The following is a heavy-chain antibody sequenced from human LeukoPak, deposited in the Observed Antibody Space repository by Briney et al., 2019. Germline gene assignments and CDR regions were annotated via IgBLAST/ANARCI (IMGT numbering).Heavy chain of an antibody. CDR1: GFTFGDYA. J-gene: IGHJ6*02. D-gene: IGHD5-12*01. CDR3: TRSPPPRGYSGYAVSATAYYYYYGMDV. Sequence: QPGRSLRLSCTASGFTFGDYAMSWVRQAPGKGLEWVGFIRSKAYGGTTEYAASVKGRFTISRDDSKSIAYLQMNSLKTEDTAVYYCTRSPPPRGYSGYAVSATAYYYYYGMDVWGQGTTVTVSS. V-gene: IGHV3-49*04. CDR2: IRSKAYGGTT.